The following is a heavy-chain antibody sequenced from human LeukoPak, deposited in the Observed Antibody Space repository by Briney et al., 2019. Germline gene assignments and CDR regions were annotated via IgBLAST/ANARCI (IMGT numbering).Heavy chain of an antibody. V-gene: IGHV4-61*02. Sequence: SQTLSLTCTVSGGSISSGSYYWSWIRQPAGKGLEWIGRIYTSGSTNYNPSLKSRVTISVDTSKNQFSLKLSSVTAADTAVYYCARGGRFLEWYYYYGMDVWVQGTTVTVSS. CDR3: ARGGRFLEWYYYYGMDV. CDR2: IYTSGST. D-gene: IGHD3-3*01. J-gene: IGHJ6*02. CDR1: GGSISSGSYY.